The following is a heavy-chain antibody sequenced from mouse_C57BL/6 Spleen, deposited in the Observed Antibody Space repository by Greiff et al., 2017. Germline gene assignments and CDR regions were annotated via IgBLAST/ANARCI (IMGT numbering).Heavy chain of an antibody. J-gene: IGHJ2*01. CDR3: ARNSLITTVNYFDY. CDR2: INPSNGGT. Sequence: QVQLQQPGTELVKPGASVKLSCKASGYTFTSYWMHWVKQRPGQGLEWIGNINPSNGGTNYNEKFKSKATLTVDKSSSTAYMPLSSLTSEDSAVYYCARNSLITTVNYFDYWGQGTTLTVSS. V-gene: IGHV1-53*01. CDR1: GYTFTSYW. D-gene: IGHD1-1*01.